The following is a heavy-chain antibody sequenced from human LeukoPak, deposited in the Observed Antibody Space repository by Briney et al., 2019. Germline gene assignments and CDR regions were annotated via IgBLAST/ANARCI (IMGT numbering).Heavy chain of an antibody. V-gene: IGHV3-11*01. CDR3: ARDRLRIFGVVTYVFDY. Sequence: GGSLRLSCAASGFTFSDYYMSWIRQAPGKGLEWVSYISSSGSTIYYADSVKGRFTISRDNAKNSLYLQMNSLRAEDTAVYYCARDRLRIFGVVTYVFDYWGQGTLVTVSS. D-gene: IGHD3-3*01. J-gene: IGHJ4*02. CDR1: GFTFSDYY. CDR2: ISSSGSTI.